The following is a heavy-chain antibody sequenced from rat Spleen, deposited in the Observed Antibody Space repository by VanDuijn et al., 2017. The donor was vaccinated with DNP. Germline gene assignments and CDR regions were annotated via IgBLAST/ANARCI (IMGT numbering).Heavy chain of an antibody. CDR3: AEILVAY. J-gene: IGHJ3*01. CDR2: IWGDGST. Sequence: QVQTNDTGPALVQTTQTLSVTCTVSGFALPSYGVHWVRQAPGKGLEWMGMIWGDGSTNYNSALKSRLSIGKDTSRSQVFLTMNGLQTDDTAVYYCAEILVAYWGQGTLVTVSS. CDR1: GFALPSYG. V-gene: IGHV2-77*01.